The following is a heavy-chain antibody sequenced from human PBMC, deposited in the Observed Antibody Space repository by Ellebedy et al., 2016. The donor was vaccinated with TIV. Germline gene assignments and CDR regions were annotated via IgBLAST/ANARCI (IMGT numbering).Heavy chain of an antibody. CDR1: GASISTYS. CDR3: ARDLRDGYDLNSVLLAY. D-gene: IGHD5-12*01. Sequence: SETLSLTCTVSGASISTYSWSWIRQPPGKGLECFGYIYYSGNTNYNPSLRSRVTISVDTSKNQFSLRLTSVTAADTAMYYCARDLRDGYDLNSVLLAYWGQGTLVTVSS. J-gene: IGHJ4*02. CDR2: IYYSGNT. V-gene: IGHV4-59*12.